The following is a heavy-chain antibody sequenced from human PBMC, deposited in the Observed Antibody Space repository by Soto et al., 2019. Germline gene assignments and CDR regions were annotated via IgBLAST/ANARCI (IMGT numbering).Heavy chain of an antibody. J-gene: IGHJ4*02. Sequence: AASVKVSCKASGGTFSSYAISWVRQAPGQGREWMGGIIPIFGTASYAQNFQGRVTITADESTSTAYMELSSLRSEDTAVYYCARGRSHYYDSSGYDFWGQGTLVTVSS. V-gene: IGHV1-69*13. CDR2: IIPIFGTA. CDR3: ARGRSHYYDSSGYDF. D-gene: IGHD3-22*01. CDR1: GGTFSSYA.